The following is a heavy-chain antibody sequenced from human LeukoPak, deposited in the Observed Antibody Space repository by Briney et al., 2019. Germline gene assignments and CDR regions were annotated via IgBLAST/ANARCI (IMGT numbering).Heavy chain of an antibody. J-gene: IGHJ4*02. CDR3: ARDPSNSSGYHAHFDS. CDR2: ISAYNGDT. V-gene: IGHV1-18*01. CDR1: GYTCTNHG. D-gene: IGHD3-22*01. Sequence: GASVKVSCKASGYTCTNHGISWVRQAPGQGLEWMGWISAYNGDTMYAQNLQGRVTMTTDTSTTTAYMELRSLRSDDTAMYYCARDPSNSSGYHAHFDSWGQGTLVTVSS.